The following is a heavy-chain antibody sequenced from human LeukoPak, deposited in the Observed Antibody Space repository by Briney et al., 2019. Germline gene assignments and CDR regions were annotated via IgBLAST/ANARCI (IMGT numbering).Heavy chain of an antibody. CDR1: GFTFSSYW. CDR2: IKQDGSEK. V-gene: IGHV3-7*01. J-gene: IGHJ4*02. D-gene: IGHD3-3*01. Sequence: GGSLRLSCAASGFTFSSYWMSWVRQAPGKGLEWVANIKQDGSEKHYVDSVKGRFTISRDNAKNSLYLQMNSLRAEDTAVYYCASTGGVTIFGVVRNYWGQGTLVTVSS. CDR3: ASTGGVTIFGVVRNY.